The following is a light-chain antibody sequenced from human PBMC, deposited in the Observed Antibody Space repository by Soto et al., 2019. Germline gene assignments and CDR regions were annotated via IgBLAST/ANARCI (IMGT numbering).Light chain of an antibody. CDR2: KVS. J-gene: IGKJ1*01. Sequence: VLTQSPLSLPVTLGQSASISCRSSQSLVHSDGNTYFNWFHQRPGQSPRRLIYKVSVRDSGVPDRFSGSGSGTDFTLSISRVEADDVGVYYCMQGISFTFGQGTKVDI. V-gene: IGKV2-30*02. CDR3: MQGISFT. CDR1: QSLVHSDGNTY.